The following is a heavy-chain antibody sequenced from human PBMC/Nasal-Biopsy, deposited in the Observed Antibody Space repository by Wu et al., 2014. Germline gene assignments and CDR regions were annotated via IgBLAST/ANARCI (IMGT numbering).Heavy chain of an antibody. CDR2: IYYSGST. J-gene: IGHJ4*02. D-gene: IGHD3-10*01. Sequence: TLSLTCTVSGGSISSYYWSWIRQPPGKGLEWIGYIYYSGSTNYNPSLKSRVTISVDTSKNQFSLKLSSVTAADTAVYYCASSKCRGWCYGSGSFDYWGPGNPGHRLL. V-gene: IGHV4-59*01. CDR3: ASSKCRGWCYGSGSFDY. CDR1: GGSISSYY.